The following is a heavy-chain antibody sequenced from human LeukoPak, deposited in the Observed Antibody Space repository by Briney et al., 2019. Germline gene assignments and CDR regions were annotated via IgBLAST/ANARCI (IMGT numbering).Heavy chain of an antibody. D-gene: IGHD7-27*01. Sequence: GASVKVSCKTSGYTFTVYYIHWVRQAPGRGLEWMGRINPNSGGTNYAQKFQGRVTMTRDTSISTAYMELSRLRSDDTAVYYCARPGNWGFDYWGQGTLVTVSS. CDR2: INPNSGGT. J-gene: IGHJ4*02. CDR3: ARPGNWGFDY. CDR1: GYTFTVYY. V-gene: IGHV1-2*06.